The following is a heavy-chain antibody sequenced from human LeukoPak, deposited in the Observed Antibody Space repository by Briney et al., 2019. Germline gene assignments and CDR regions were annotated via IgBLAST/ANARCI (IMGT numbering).Heavy chain of an antibody. CDR3: ARGKSKYGSGAFDI. CDR1: GDTFSTYD. J-gene: IGHJ3*02. CDR2: INPKSGNT. V-gene: IGHV1-8*01. Sequence: ASVKVSCKASGDTFSTYDVNWVRQAPGQGPEWMGWINPKSGNTGTAQKFQGRVTLTWSTSVSTAYMELSRLGSEDTAVYFCARGKSKYGSGAFDIWGQGTVVTVSS. D-gene: IGHD1-1*01.